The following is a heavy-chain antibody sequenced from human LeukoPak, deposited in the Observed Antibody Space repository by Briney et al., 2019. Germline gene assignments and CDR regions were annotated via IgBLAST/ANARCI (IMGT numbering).Heavy chain of an antibody. D-gene: IGHD3-22*01. CDR3: ASTGPITYDSNGYYLFDY. V-gene: IGHV1-69*13. CDR2: IIPIFGTA. CDR1: GGTFSSYA. J-gene: IGHJ4*02. Sequence: TSVKVSRKASGGTFSSYAISWVRQAPGQGLEWMGGIIPIFGTANYAQKFQGRVTITADESTSTAYMELSRLRSDDTAVYYCASTGPITYDSNGYYLFDYWGQGTLVTVSS.